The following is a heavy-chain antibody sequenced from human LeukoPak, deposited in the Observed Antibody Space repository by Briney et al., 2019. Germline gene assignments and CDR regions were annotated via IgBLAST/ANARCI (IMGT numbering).Heavy chain of an antibody. CDR2: ISANNNNT. V-gene: IGHV1-18*01. Sequence: ASVKVSCKASGYTFTSYGISWVRQAPGQGLEWMGWISANNNNTDNVQKLQGRVTMTTDTSTSTAYMELRSLRSDDTAVYYCARALYHTFDYWGQGTLVTVSS. J-gene: IGHJ4*02. D-gene: IGHD2-2*01. CDR3: ARALYHTFDY. CDR1: GYTFTSYG.